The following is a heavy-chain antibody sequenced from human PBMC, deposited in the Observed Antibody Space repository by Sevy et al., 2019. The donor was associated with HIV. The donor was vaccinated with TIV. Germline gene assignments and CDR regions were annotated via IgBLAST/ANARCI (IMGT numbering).Heavy chain of an antibody. V-gene: IGHV4-34*01. CDR2: INHSGST. CDR3: ARGRDYYDIEARGAFDI. Sequence: ETLSLTCAVYGGSFSGYYWSWIRQPPGKGLEWIGEINHSGSTNYNPSLKSRVTISVDTSKNQFSLKLSSVTAADTAVYYCARGRDYYDIEARGAFDIWGQGTMVTVSS. D-gene: IGHD3-22*01. J-gene: IGHJ3*02. CDR1: GGSFSGYY.